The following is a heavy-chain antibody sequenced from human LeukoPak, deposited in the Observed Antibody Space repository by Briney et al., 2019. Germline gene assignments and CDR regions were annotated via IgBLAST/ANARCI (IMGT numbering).Heavy chain of an antibody. CDR3: ARDIPFLYCSSTSCQRGIDY. CDR2: ISAYNGNT. V-gene: IGHV1-18*01. Sequence: ASVTVSCKASGYTFTSYGISWVRQAPGQGLEWMGWISAYNGNTNYAQKLQGRVTMTTDTSTSTAYMELRSLRSDDTAVYYCARDIPFLYCSSTSCQRGIDYWGQGTLVTVSS. CDR1: GYTFTSYG. J-gene: IGHJ4*02. D-gene: IGHD2-2*01.